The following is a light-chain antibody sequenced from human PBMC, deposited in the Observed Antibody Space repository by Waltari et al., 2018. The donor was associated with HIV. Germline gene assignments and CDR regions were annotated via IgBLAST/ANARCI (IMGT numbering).Light chain of an antibody. CDR3: QAWDSSTVI. CDR1: NWDSKS. CDR2: HDT. J-gene: IGLJ2*01. Sequence: SYELTQPPSVSVSPRQTTSITCPGPNWDSKSVCWYQQKPGQPPVLVIYHDTKRPSGIPERFSGSSSGNTATLTISGTQAVDEGDYYCQAWDSSTVIFGRGTKLTVL. V-gene: IGLV3-1*01.